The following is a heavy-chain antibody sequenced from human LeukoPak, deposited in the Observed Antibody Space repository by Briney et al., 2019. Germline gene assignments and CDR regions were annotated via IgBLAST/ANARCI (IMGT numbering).Heavy chain of an antibody. CDR2: ISYDESNK. CDR3: VRVRDSSNWYVFDV. V-gene: IGHV3-30*04. J-gene: IGHJ3*01. CDR1: GFTFSTYP. Sequence: PGRSLRLSCAASGFTFSTYPMYWVRQAPDKGLEWVAVISYDESNKYDADSVKGRFTVSRDNSKNTLSLQMNSLRAEDTAVYYCVRVRDSSNWYVFDVWGQGTMVTVSS. D-gene: IGHD6-13*01.